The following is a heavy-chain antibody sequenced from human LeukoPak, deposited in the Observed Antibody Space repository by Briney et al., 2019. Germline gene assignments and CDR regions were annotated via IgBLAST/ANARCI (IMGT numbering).Heavy chain of an antibody. Sequence: ASVKVSCKASGYTFTTYWIQWVRQAPGQGREWVALINPNDGSTSYAHKFQGRVTMTTDTSTSTVYMDLSRLTSEDTAVYYCVRAARDSSTMLDCWGQGALVTVSS. D-gene: IGHD6-13*01. CDR3: VRAARDSSTMLDC. V-gene: IGHV1-46*01. J-gene: IGHJ4*02. CDR1: GYTFTTYW. CDR2: INPNDGST.